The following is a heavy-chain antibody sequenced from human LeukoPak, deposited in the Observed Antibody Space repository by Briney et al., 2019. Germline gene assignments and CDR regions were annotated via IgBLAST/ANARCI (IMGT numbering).Heavy chain of an antibody. Sequence: SETLSLTCAVYGGSFSGYSWTWIRQPPGKGLEWIGEINHSGSTNYNPSLKSRVTISVDTSKNQFSLRLSSVAAADMAVYYCARDRVSGTPIYYFDYWGQGTLVTVSS. CDR2: INHSGST. CDR1: GGSFSGYS. V-gene: IGHV4-34*01. J-gene: IGHJ4*02. D-gene: IGHD1-26*01. CDR3: ARDRVSGTPIYYFDY.